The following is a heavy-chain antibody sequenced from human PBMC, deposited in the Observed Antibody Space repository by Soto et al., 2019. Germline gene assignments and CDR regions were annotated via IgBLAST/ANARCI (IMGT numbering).Heavy chain of an antibody. Sequence: GGSLRLSCAASGFTFSSYGMHWVRQAPGKGLEWVAVISYDGSNKYYADSVKGRFTISRDNSKNTLYLQMNSLRAEDTAVYYCAKVRDTNYYYSGMDVWGQGTTVTVSS. D-gene: IGHD5-18*01. CDR3: AKVRDTNYYYSGMDV. V-gene: IGHV3-30*18. CDR1: GFTFSSYG. CDR2: ISYDGSNK. J-gene: IGHJ6*02.